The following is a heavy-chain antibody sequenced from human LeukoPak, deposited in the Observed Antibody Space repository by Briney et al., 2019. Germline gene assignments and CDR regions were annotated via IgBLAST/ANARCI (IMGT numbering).Heavy chain of an antibody. V-gene: IGHV3-48*03. J-gene: IGHJ3*01. Sequence: GGSLRLSCAASGFTFSSYEMNWVRQAPGKGLEWVSYISSSGSTIYYADSVKGRFTISRDNAKNSLYLQMNSLKTEDTAVYYCTTADYEWFGEFTHWGQGTMVTVSS. CDR3: TTADYEWFGEFTH. CDR1: GFTFSSYE. D-gene: IGHD3-10*01. CDR2: ISSSGSTI.